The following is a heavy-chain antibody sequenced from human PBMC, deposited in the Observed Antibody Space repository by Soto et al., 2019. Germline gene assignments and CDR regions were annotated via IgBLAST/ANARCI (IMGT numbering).Heavy chain of an antibody. CDR1: GGSFSGYY. CDR3: ARGSPIGYIWGSYRYKKAFDI. V-gene: IGHV4-34*01. CDR2: INHSGST. J-gene: IGHJ3*02. D-gene: IGHD3-16*02. Sequence: SQTLSLTCAVYGGSFSGYYWSWIRQPPGKGLEWIGEINHSGSTNYNPSLKSRVTISVDTSKNQFSLKLSSVTAADTAVYYCARGSPIGYIWGSYRYKKAFDIWGQGTMVTVSS.